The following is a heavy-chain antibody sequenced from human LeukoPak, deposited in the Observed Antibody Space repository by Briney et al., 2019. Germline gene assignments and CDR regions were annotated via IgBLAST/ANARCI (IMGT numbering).Heavy chain of an antibody. Sequence: PGGSLRLSCAASGFTFSSYGMHWVRQAPGKGLEWVAFIRYDGSNKYYADSVKGRFTISRDNSKNTLYLQMSSLRAEDTAVYYCARALEGLDAFDIWGQGTMVTVSS. CDR1: GFTFSSYG. V-gene: IGHV3-30*02. CDR2: IRYDGSNK. J-gene: IGHJ3*02. D-gene: IGHD5-24*01. CDR3: ARALEGLDAFDI.